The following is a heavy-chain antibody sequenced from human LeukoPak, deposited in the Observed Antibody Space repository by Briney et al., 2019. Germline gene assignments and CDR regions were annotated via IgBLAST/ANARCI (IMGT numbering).Heavy chain of an antibody. CDR2: ISGTGGTT. D-gene: IGHD2-8*01. CDR3: AKDGDRFNGVCYFYFDH. CDR1: GFSFWSFA. V-gene: IGHV3-23*01. J-gene: IGHJ4*02. Sequence: PGGSLRLSCAASGFSFWSFAMSWVRQAPGRGLEWVSIISGTGGTTDYADSVKGRLTISRDNSKNTLYLQMNSLRVEDTAVYFCAKDGDRFNGVCYFYFDHWGQGALVTVSS.